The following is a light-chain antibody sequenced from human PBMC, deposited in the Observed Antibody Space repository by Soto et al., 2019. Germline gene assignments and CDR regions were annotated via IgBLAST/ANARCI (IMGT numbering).Light chain of an antibody. CDR3: RQYSSVPV. CDR2: AAS. CDR1: QGISNF. Sequence: DIQMTQSPTSLSASVGDRVTITCRASQGISNFVSWYQQKPGKAPKLLIYAASTLQSEVPSRFIGSGSVTDFTLTINGLQPEDVATYSCRQYSSVPVFGPGTKVEI. V-gene: IGKV1-27*01. J-gene: IGKJ3*01.